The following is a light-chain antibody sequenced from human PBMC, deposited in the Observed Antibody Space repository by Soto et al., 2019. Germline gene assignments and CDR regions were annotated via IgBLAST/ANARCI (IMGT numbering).Light chain of an antibody. J-gene: IGKJ1*01. CDR1: QSVSSSY. CDR3: QQGRT. Sequence: GLRQSRGTLSLSPGERATLSCRASQSVSSSYLAWYQQKPGQAPRLLIYGASSRATGIPDRFSGSGSGTDFTLTISRLEPEDFAVYYCQQGRTFGQGTKVDIK. CDR2: GAS. V-gene: IGKV3-20*01.